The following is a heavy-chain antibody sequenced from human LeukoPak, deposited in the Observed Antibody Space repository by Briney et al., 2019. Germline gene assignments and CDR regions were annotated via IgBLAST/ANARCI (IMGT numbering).Heavy chain of an antibody. CDR2: INPNSGGT. V-gene: IGHV1-2*02. J-gene: IGHJ4*02. CDR1: GYTFTGYY. CDR3: ASSVEIVAQYYFDY. D-gene: IGHD5-24*01. Sequence: GASVKVSCKASGYTFTGYYMHWVRQAPGQGLEWMGWINPNSGGTNYAQKFQGRVTMTRDTSISTAYMELSRLRSDDTAVYYCASSVEIVAQYYFDYWGQGTLVTVSS.